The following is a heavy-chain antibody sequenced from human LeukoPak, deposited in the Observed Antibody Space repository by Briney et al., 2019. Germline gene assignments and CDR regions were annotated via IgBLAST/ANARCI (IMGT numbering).Heavy chain of an antibody. J-gene: IGHJ4*02. Sequence: SETLSLTCAVYGGSFSGYYWSWIRQPPGKGLEWIGEINHSGGTNYNPSLKSRVTISVDTSKNQFSLKLSSVTAADTAVYYCARGLDGYNLDYWGQGTLVTVSS. CDR2: INHSGGT. D-gene: IGHD5-24*01. CDR3: ARGLDGYNLDY. CDR1: GGSFSGYY. V-gene: IGHV4-34*01.